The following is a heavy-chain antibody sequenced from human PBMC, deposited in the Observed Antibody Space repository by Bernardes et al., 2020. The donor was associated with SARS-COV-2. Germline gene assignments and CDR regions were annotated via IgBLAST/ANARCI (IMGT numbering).Heavy chain of an antibody. CDR2: INTNTGNP. V-gene: IGHV7-4-1*02. J-gene: IGHJ4*02. CDR1: GYTFTSYA. D-gene: IGHD3-10*01. Sequence: ASVKVSCKASGYTFTSYAMNWVRQAPGQGLEWMGWINTNTGNPTYAQGFTGRFVFSLDTSVSTAYLQISSLKAEDTAVYYCARDLYTYYYGSGSYYGLDYWGQGTLVTVSS. CDR3: ARDLYTYYYGSGSYYGLDY.